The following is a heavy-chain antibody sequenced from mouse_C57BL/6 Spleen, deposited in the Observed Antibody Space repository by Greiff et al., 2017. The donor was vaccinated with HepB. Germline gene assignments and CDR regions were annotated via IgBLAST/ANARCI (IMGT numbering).Heavy chain of an antibody. CDR2: IRLKSDNYAT. D-gene: IGHD1-1*01. V-gene: IGHV6-3*01. J-gene: IGHJ2*01. CDR1: GFTFSNYW. CDR3: TTGLYYYGSSDY. Sequence: EVKLVESGGGLVQPGGSMKLSCVASGFTFSNYWMNWVRQSPEKGLEWVAQIRLKSDNYATHYAESVKGRFTISRDDSKSSVYLQMNNLRAEDTGIYYCTTGLYYYGSSDYWGQGTTLTVSS.